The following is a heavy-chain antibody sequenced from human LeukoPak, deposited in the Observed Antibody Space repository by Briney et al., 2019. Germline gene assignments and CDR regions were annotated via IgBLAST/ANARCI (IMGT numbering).Heavy chain of an antibody. CDR2: IYTSGST. Sequence: SQTLSLTCTVSGGSTSSGSYYWSWIRQPAGKGLEWIGRIYTSGSTNYNPSLKSRVTISVDTSKNQFSLKLSSVTAADTAVYYCAREDAGSIAARSVYYYYYMDVWGKGTTVTVSS. V-gene: IGHV4-61*02. J-gene: IGHJ6*03. D-gene: IGHD6-6*01. CDR1: GGSTSSGSYY. CDR3: AREDAGSIAARSVYYYYYMDV.